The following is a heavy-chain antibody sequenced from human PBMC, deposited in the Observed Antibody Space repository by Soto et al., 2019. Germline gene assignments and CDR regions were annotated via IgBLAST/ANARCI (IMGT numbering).Heavy chain of an antibody. CDR2: IYLSGNT. Sequence: SETLSLTCAVSGGSISSGNWWTWVRQPPGKGLEWIGEIYLSGNTNYNPSLKSRVTISVDTSKNQFSLKLSSVTAADTAVYYCARVPVGYCSGGSCYSADYFDYWGQGTLVTVSS. J-gene: IGHJ4*02. CDR3: ARVPVGYCSGGSCYSADYFDY. CDR1: GGSISSGNW. V-gene: IGHV4-4*02. D-gene: IGHD2-15*01.